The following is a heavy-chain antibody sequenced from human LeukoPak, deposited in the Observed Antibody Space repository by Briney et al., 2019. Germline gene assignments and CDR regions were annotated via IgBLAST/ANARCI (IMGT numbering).Heavy chain of an antibody. V-gene: IGHV3-30*18. CDR1: GFTFSSYA. CDR2: MSYDGFNK. D-gene: IGHD5-18*01. Sequence: AGRSLRLSCAASGFTFSSYAMHWVRQSLGKGLEWVAVMSYDGFNKYYADSVKGRFTISRDNSKNTLYLQMSSLRAEDTAVYYCAKTKGYSYGYYFDYWGQGTLVTVSS. J-gene: IGHJ4*02. CDR3: AKTKGYSYGYYFDY.